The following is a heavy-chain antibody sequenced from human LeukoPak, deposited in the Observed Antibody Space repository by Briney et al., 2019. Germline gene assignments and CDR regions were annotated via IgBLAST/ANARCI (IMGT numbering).Heavy chain of an antibody. CDR1: GASFSTSPYY. CDR2: IFNIGPA. D-gene: IGHD1-1*01. V-gene: IGHV4-39*07. CDR3: AASWNDERCFDP. J-gene: IGHJ5*02. Sequence: SETLSLTCKVSGASFSTSPYYWPWLRQPAGKGLEWIGRIFNIGPANYNPSFKSRVTISRDTSKNDFSLNLNSVTAADTAVYYCAASWNDERCFDPWGQGTLVIVSS.